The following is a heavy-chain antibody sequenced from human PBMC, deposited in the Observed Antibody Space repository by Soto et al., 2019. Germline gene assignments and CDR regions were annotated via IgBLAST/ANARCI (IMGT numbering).Heavy chain of an antibody. CDR1: GGSISSSSSY. CDR3: ARHRVPSVYDPIPGCFDS. Sequence: QLQLQESGPGLVKPSETLSLTCTVSGGSISSSSSYWGWIRQPPGKGLEWNGSMSYSGSTYHNPSLKSRVTLSVDTSQSRFSLKLTSVTAADTAVYYCARHRVPSVYDPIPGCFDSWGQGILVTASS. J-gene: IGHJ4*02. D-gene: IGHD5-12*01. V-gene: IGHV4-39*01. CDR2: MSYSGST.